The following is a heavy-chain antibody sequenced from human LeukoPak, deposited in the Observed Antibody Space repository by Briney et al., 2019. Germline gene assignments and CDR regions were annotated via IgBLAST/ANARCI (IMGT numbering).Heavy chain of an antibody. CDR2: INTDGAKT. Sequence: GGSLRLSCAASGFTFSNYGMSWVRQAPGKGLECVSSINTDGAKTYYEDSVKGRFSISRDNSKNTLYLQMNSLRAEDTAVYYCARVMGRYCSSTSCYVDYWGQGTLVTVSS. CDR1: GFTFSNYG. V-gene: IGHV3-23*01. D-gene: IGHD2-2*01. CDR3: ARVMGRYCSSTSCYVDY. J-gene: IGHJ4*02.